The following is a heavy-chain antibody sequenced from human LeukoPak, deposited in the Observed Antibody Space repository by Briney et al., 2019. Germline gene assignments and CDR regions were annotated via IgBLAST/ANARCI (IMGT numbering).Heavy chain of an antibody. D-gene: IGHD6-13*01. CDR1: GFTLSTYW. Sequence: GGSLRFSCAASGFTLSTYWMHWVRQAPGKGLVWVSRINSDGTTTTYADSVKGRFTISRDTSKNTLYLQMKSLRAEDTAVYYCAKAWAAAGTFASWGQGTLVTVSS. CDR3: AKAWAAAGTFAS. V-gene: IGHV3-74*01. J-gene: IGHJ4*02. CDR2: INSDGTTT.